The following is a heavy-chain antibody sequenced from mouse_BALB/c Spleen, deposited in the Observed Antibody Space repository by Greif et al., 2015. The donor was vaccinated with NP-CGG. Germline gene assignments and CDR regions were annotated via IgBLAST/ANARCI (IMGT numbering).Heavy chain of an antibody. J-gene: IGHJ4*01. CDR3: ARDGVTRGAMDY. Sequence: EVQGVESGGGLVKPGGSLKLSCAASGFTFSDYYMYWVRQTPEKRLEWVATISDGGSYTYYPDSVKGRFTISRDNAKNNLYLQMSSLKSEDTAMYYCARDGVTRGAMDYWGQGTSVTVSS. D-gene: IGHD1-1*02. CDR2: ISDGGSYT. CDR1: GFTFSDYY. V-gene: IGHV5-4*02.